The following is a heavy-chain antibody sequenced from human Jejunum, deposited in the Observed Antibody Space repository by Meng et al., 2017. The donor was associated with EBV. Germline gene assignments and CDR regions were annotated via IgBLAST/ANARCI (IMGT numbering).Heavy chain of an antibody. D-gene: IGHD5-12*01. CDR2: IDHTGTST. CDR3: ARAEFSGPSLVY. Sequence: EVQLVESXGGLVQPGXSLVLSCTGSGFTFNSNWMHWVRQAPGKGLVWVSRIDHTGTSTSYADSVKGRFTISRDNAKNTLYLELNSLRPEDTAVYYCARAEFSGPSLVYWGQGTLVTVSS. V-gene: IGHV3-74*01. J-gene: IGHJ4*02. CDR1: GFTFNSNW.